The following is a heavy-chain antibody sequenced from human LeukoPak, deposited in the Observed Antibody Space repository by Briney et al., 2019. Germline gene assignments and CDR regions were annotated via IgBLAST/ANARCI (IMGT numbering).Heavy chain of an antibody. V-gene: IGHV3-21*01. CDR2: ISSSSGDT. Sequence: PGGSLRLSCAASGFTFSGDSMNWVRQAPGKGLEWGSYISSSSGDTYYADSVKSRFTISRDNAKDSLYMKMNSLRAEDTDVYYCARDSGGDYVPSAIDNWGQGTLVTVSS. CDR1: GFTFSGDS. J-gene: IGHJ4*02. CDR3: ARDSGGDYVPSAIDN. D-gene: IGHD4-17*01.